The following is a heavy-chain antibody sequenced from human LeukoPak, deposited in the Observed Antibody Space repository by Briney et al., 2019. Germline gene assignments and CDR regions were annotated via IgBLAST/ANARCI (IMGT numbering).Heavy chain of an antibody. CDR3: ARESAGRYNY. Sequence: PSETLSLTCTVSGGSISSYYWRWIRQPPGKGLEWIGYIYYSGSTNYNPSLKSRVTISVDTSKNQFSLKLSSVTAADTAVYYCARESAGRYNYWGQGTLVTVSS. CDR1: GGSISSYY. D-gene: IGHD3-10*01. J-gene: IGHJ4*02. V-gene: IGHV4-59*01. CDR2: IYYSGST.